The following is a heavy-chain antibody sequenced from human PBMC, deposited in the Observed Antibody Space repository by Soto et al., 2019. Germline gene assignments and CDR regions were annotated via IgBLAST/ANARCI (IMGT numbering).Heavy chain of an antibody. V-gene: IGHV4-30-4*08. D-gene: IGHD2-8*01. CDR3: ATVNGSFLSFFDN. CDR1: GDSISGGDVY. Sequence: QVQLQESGPGLVKPSQTLSLSCTVSGDSISGGDVYWSWIRQSPGKALEWIAHISYGGYKFYNPSLKSRVTMSVDTSRNQVSLKLSSVTVADTDVYYCATVNGSFLSFFDNWGQGTLVAVSS. J-gene: IGHJ4*02. CDR2: ISYGGYK.